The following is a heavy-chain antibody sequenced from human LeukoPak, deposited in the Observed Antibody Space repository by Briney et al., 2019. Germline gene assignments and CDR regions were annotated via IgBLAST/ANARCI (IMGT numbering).Heavy chain of an antibody. Sequence: SETLSLTCAVYGGSFSGYYWSWIRQPPGKGLEWIGEINHSGSTNYNPSLKSRVTISVDTSKNQFSLKLSSVTAADTAVYYCARAGKATTWMRWFDPWGQGTLVTVSS. J-gene: IGHJ5*02. CDR2: INHSGST. D-gene: IGHD1-1*01. CDR3: ARAGKATTWMRWFDP. V-gene: IGHV4-34*01. CDR1: GGSFSGYY.